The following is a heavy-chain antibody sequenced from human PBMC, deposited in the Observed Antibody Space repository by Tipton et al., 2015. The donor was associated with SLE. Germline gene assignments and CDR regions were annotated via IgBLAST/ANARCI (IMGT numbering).Heavy chain of an antibody. CDR2: IVVGSGNT. J-gene: IGHJ4*02. Sequence: MQLVQSGAEVKKPGTSVKVSCKASGFTFTSSAVQWVRQARGQRLEWIGWIVVGSGNTNYAQKFQERVTITRDMSTSTAYMELSSLRSEDTAVYYCAAGLTFGGVIVYPYWGQGTLVTVSS. D-gene: IGHD3-16*02. CDR1: GFTFTSSA. V-gene: IGHV1-58*01. CDR3: AAGLTFGGVIVYPY.